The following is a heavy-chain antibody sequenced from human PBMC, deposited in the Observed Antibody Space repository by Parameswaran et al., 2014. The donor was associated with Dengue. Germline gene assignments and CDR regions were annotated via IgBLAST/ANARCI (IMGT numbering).Heavy chain of an antibody. Sequence: SNARGCARCPGKGLEWVSSISGSGGGTYYADSVKGRFTISRDNSKNTLDLQMNSLRGEDTAVYYCAKHQGDYYGSGSYQYFYGMDVWGQGTTVTVSS. J-gene: IGHJ6*02. CDR2: ISGSGGGT. CDR3: AKHQGDYYGSGSYQYFYGMDV. CDR1: SNA. V-gene: IGHV3-23*01. D-gene: IGHD3-10*01.